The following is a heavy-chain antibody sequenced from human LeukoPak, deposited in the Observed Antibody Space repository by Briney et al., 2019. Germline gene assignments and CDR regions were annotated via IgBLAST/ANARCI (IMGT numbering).Heavy chain of an antibody. CDR2: ISGSGTST. D-gene: IGHD5-18*01. CDR3: TREGITAMVTSTDY. J-gene: IGHJ4*02. CDR1: GFTFSSYG. Sequence: GGSLRLSCAASGFTFSSYGMSWVRQAPGKGLEWVSGISGSGTSTYYADSVKGRFTISRDNSKNTMYLQMNSLRAEDTGVYYCTREGITAMVTSTDYWGQGTLVTVSS. V-gene: IGHV3-23*01.